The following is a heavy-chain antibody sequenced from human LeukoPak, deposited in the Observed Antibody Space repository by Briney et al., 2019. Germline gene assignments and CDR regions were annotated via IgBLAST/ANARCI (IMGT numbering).Heavy chain of an antibody. J-gene: IGHJ6*02. Sequence: GASVEVSCKAYGGTFSSYAISWVRQAPGQGLEWMGGIIPIFGTANYAQKFQGRVTITADESTSTAYMELSSLRSEDTAVYYCARDRNTAMAPTYYYYGMDVWGQGTTVTVSS. CDR2: IIPIFGTA. CDR3: ARDRNTAMAPTYYYYGMDV. CDR1: GGTFSSYA. D-gene: IGHD5-18*01. V-gene: IGHV1-69*01.